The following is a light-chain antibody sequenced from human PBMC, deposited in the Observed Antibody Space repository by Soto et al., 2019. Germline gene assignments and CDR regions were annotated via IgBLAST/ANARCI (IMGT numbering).Light chain of an antibody. Sequence: EIGLTQSPCTLSLSPGERATLSCRASQSVSSSRLAWYRQKPGQAPRLLIYGASTRATGIPDRFSGSGSGTDFTLTISRLEPEDSAVYYCQQYGRSPLTFGGGTKVDIK. CDR3: QQYGRSPLT. CDR2: GAS. J-gene: IGKJ4*01. V-gene: IGKV3-20*01. CDR1: QSVSSSR.